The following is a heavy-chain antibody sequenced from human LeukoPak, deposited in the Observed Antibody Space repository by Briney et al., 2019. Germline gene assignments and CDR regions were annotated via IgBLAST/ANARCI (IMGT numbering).Heavy chain of an antibody. J-gene: IGHJ6*03. D-gene: IGHD3-10*01. CDR3: ARLPKSMVRGVIHYYYMDV. V-gene: IGHV4-34*01. CDR2: INHSGST. CDR1: GGSFSGYY. Sequence: SETLSLTCAVYGGSFSGYYWSWIRQPPGKGLEWIGEINHSGSTNYNPSLKSRVTISVDTSKNQFSLKLSSVTAADTAVYYCARLPKSMVRGVIHYYYMDVWGKGTTVTISS.